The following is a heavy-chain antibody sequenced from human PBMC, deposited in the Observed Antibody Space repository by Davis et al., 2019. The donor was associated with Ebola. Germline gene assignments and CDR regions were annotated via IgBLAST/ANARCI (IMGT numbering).Heavy chain of an antibody. Sequence: MPSETLSLTCTVSGGSIISSSSYWGWIRQPPRKGLEWIGSIYYSGITYYNPSLKSRVTISVDTSKNQFSLKLRSVTAADTAVYYCARDELPDAFDIWGQGTMVTVSS. CDR3: ARDELPDAFDI. D-gene: IGHD4-23*01. V-gene: IGHV4-39*02. J-gene: IGHJ3*02. CDR1: GGSIISSSSY. CDR2: IYYSGIT.